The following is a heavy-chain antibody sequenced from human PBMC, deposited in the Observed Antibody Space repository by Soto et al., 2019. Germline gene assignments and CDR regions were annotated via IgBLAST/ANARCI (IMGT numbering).Heavy chain of an antibody. Sequence: QLQLQESGSGLVKPSQTPSLTCAVSGRSISSGGYSWSWIRQPPGKGLEWIGYIYHSGSTYYNPSLQNRVTISVDTSKNQCSLKLTSVTAADTAMYVCVSGIAATGPYWFFDIWGRGTLVTVSS. CDR2: IYHSGST. CDR3: VSGIAATGPYWFFDI. J-gene: IGHJ2*01. V-gene: IGHV4-30-2*01. D-gene: IGHD6-13*01. CDR1: GRSISSGGYS.